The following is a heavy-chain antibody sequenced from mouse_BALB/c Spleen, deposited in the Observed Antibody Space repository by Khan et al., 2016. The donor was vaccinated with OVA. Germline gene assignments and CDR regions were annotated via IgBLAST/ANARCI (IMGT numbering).Heavy chain of an antibody. Sequence: QIQLVQSGPELRKPRETVKISCKASGYTFTDYSLQWVKQAPGKDLKWMVWINPETDEPTYADDFKGRFAFSLETSANTAFLEIDNLKNEDTSTCFCARGRGWSTSPRGSGGHGTTLIVSS. CDR3: ARGRGWSTSPRGS. D-gene: IGHD2-3*01. CDR2: INPETDEP. J-gene: IGHJ2*01. V-gene: IGHV9-2-1*01. CDR1: GYTFTDYS.